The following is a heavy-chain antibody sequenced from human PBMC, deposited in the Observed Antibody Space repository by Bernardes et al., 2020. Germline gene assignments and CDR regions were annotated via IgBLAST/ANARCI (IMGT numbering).Heavy chain of an antibody. Sequence: GGSLRLSCAASGFTFSTYAMSWVRQAPGKGLEWVSAINGGGGRTYYADSVKGRFTISRDNSKNTLYLQMNSLGADDTAVYYCAKEGGLVHSKDYWGQGTLVTVSS. J-gene: IGHJ4*02. CDR2: INGGGGRT. CDR3: AKEGGLVHSKDY. D-gene: IGHD4-4*01. CDR1: GFTFSTYA. V-gene: IGHV3-23*01.